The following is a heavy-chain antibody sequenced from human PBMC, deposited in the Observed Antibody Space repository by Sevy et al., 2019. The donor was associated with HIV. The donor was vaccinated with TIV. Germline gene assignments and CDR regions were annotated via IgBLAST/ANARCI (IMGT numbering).Heavy chain of an antibody. J-gene: IGHJ4*02. CDR1: GFTFSSYA. D-gene: IGHD6-19*01. V-gene: IGHV3-23*01. CDR3: AKVPLEGIAVAGTVFDY. CDR2: ISGSGGST. Sequence: GGSLRLSCAASGFTFSSYAMSWVRQAPGKGLEWVSAISGSGGSTYYADSVKGQFTISRDNSKNTLYLQMNSLRAEDTAVYYCAKVPLEGIAVAGTVFDYWGQGTLVTVSS.